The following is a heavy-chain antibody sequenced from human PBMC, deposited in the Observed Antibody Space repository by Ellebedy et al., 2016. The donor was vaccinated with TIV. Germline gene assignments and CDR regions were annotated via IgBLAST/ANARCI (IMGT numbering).Heavy chain of an antibody. CDR2: IFYNGVT. CDR1: GGSISGSSDY. D-gene: IGHD3-10*01. Sequence: MPSETLSLTCTVSGGSISGSSDYWGWIRQPPGKGLEWIGSIFYNGVTYYYPSLKSRVTISVDTSKNQFSLKVTSVTAADTGVFYCATFLGGLVRHWGRGTLVTVSS. J-gene: IGHJ4*02. V-gene: IGHV4-39*07. CDR3: ATFLGGLVRH.